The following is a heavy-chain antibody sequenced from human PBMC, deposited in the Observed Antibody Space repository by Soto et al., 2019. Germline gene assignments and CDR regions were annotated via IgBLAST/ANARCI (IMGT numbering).Heavy chain of an antibody. CDR2: INPSGSL. CDR1: GGSMTSGDHY. V-gene: IGHV4-31*03. Sequence: QVQLQESGPGLVKPSQTLSLTCTVTGGSMTSGDHYCPWTRHRPGAGLEWFGYINPSGSLSYNPSLHSRVSMSVDTSKTQFSLNLSSVTDADTAVYYCASELPQRQGINMDVWGQGNTLTVSS. CDR3: ASELPQRQGINMDV. D-gene: IGHD2-15*01. J-gene: IGHJ6*02.